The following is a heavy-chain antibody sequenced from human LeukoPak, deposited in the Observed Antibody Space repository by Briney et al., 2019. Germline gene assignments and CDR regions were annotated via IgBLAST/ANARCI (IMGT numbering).Heavy chain of an antibody. D-gene: IGHD2-8*02. Sequence: GGSLRLSCAASGFTFSDYAIYWVRQAPGKGLEWVAIISYDGTKKSYAKSVKGRFTISRDNSKKTVYLQMSSLRDDDTATFFCARNADYTGAGKLDYWGQGTLVIVSS. J-gene: IGHJ4*02. V-gene: IGHV3-30*04. CDR2: ISYDGTKK. CDR1: GFTFSDYA. CDR3: ARNADYTGAGKLDY.